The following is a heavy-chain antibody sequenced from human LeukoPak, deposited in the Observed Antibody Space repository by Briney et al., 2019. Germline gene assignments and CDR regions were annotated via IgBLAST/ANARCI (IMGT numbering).Heavy chain of an antibody. Sequence: ASVKVSCKASGYIFTGYYMHWVRQAPGQGLEWMGWINPNSGDTNYAQKFQGRVTMTRDTSISTAYMELSRLTSDDTAVYYCARSPCGSTSCYIGYYYYYYMDVWGKGTTVTVSS. CDR3: ARSPCGSTSCYIGYYYYYYMDV. CDR2: INPNSGDT. J-gene: IGHJ6*03. V-gene: IGHV1-2*02. CDR1: GYIFTGYY. D-gene: IGHD2-2*02.